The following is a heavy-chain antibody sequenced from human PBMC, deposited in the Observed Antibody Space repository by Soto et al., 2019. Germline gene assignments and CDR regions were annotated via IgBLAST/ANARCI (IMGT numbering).Heavy chain of an antibody. CDR2: ISWNSGSI. D-gene: IGHD3-10*01. V-gene: IGHV3-9*01. CDR3: ARLGFGESEGLPRGMDV. CDR1: GFTFDDYA. Sequence: PGGSLRLSCAASGFTFDDYAMHWVRQAPGKGLEWVSGISWNSGSIGYADSVKGRFTISRDNAKNSLYLQMNSLRAEDTALYYCARLGFGESEGLPRGMDVWGQGTTVTVSS. J-gene: IGHJ6*02.